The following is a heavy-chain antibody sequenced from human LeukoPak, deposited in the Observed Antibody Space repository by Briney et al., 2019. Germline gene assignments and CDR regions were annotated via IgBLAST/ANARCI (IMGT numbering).Heavy chain of an antibody. CDR1: GFTVSSNY. D-gene: IGHD6-13*01. CDR3: AARQQLVRAFHI. CDR2: IYSGGNT. Sequence: PGGSLRLSCAASGFTVSSNYMTWVRQAPGKGLEWVSVIYSGGNTYYADSVKGRFTISRDNSKNTLFLQLNSLRAEDTAVYYCAARQQLVRAFHIWGQGTMVTVSS. J-gene: IGHJ3*02. V-gene: IGHV3-53*01.